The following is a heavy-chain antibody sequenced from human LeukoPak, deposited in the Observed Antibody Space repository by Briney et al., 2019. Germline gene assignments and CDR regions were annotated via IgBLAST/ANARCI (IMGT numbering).Heavy chain of an antibody. J-gene: IGHJ4*02. CDR3: VRAYDILTGPEY. Sequence: GGSLRLSCAASGFTFSRYGTHWVRQAPGKGPEWVAVIWYDGSNKYYADSVKGRFTISRDNSKNMLYLQMNSLSAEDTAVYYCVRAYDILTGPEYWGQGTLVTVSS. D-gene: IGHD3-9*01. V-gene: IGHV3-33*01. CDR2: IWYDGSNK. CDR1: GFTFSRYG.